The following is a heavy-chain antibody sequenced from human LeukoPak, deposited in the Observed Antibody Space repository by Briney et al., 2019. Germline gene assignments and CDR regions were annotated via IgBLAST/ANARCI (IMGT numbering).Heavy chain of an antibody. Sequence: GGSLRLSCAASGFTFSNAWMSWVRQAPGKGLEWVGRIKSKTDGGTTDYAAPVKGRFTISRDNPRNTLYLQMNSLRTEDAAVYYCAKDYYRRDYGLWWGTQDRGLYHRYAMDVWGQGTTVIVSS. CDR2: IKSKTDGGTT. J-gene: IGHJ6*01. CDR1: GFTFSNAW. D-gene: IGHD4-17*01. CDR3: AKDYYRRDYGLWWGTQDRGLYHRYAMDV. V-gene: IGHV3-15*01.